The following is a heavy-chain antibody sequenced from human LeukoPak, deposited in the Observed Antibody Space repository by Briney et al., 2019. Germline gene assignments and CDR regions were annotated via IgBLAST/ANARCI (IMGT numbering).Heavy chain of an antibody. D-gene: IGHD3-10*01. Sequence: PSETLSLTCAVYGGSFSGYYWSWIRQPPGKGLEWIGEINHSGSTNYNPSLKSRVTISVDTSKNQFSLKLSSVTAADTAAYYCARVKPRDHKITMVRGVFDYWGQGTLVTVSS. V-gene: IGHV4-34*01. J-gene: IGHJ4*02. CDR3: ARVKPRDHKITMVRGVFDY. CDR2: INHSGST. CDR1: GGSFSGYY.